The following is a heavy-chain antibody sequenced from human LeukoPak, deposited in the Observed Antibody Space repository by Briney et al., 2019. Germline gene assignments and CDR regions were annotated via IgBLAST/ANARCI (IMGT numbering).Heavy chain of an antibody. CDR3: ATRYCSSTSCYTGRNYYYYMDV. Sequence: SETLSLTCTVSGGSISSHYWSWIRQPPGKGLEWIGYIYYSGSTNYNPSLKSRVTISVDTSKNQFSLKLSSVTAADTAVYYCATRYCSSTSCYTGRNYYYYMDVWGKGTTVTVSS. J-gene: IGHJ6*03. V-gene: IGHV4-59*11. CDR1: GGSISSHY. CDR2: IYYSGST. D-gene: IGHD2-2*02.